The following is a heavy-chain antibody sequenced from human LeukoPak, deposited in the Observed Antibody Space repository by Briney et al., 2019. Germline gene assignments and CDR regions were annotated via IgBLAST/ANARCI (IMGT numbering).Heavy chain of an antibody. V-gene: IGHV1-69*01. CDR1: GGTFSSYA. CDR2: IIPIFGTA. D-gene: IGHD2-21*01. J-gene: IGHJ4*02. CDR3: ARAATYCGGDCYAPDY. Sequence: SVKVSCKASGGTFSSYAISWVQQVPGQGLEWMGGIIPIFGTANYAQKFQGRVTITADESTSTAYMELSSLRSEDTAVYYCARAATYCGGDCYAPDYWGQGTLVTVSS.